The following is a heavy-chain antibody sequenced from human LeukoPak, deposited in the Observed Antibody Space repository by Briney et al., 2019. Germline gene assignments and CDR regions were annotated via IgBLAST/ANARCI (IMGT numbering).Heavy chain of an antibody. Sequence: PGGSLRLSCAASGFTFSDYYMSWIRQAPGKGLEWVSYISSSSYTNYADSVKGRFTISRDNAKNSLYLQMNSLRAEDTAVYYCARDGPTYYYDSSGYLNAFDIWGQGTMVTVSS. D-gene: IGHD3-22*01. CDR2: ISSSSYT. CDR1: GFTFSDYY. CDR3: ARDGPTYYYDSSGYLNAFDI. J-gene: IGHJ3*02. V-gene: IGHV3-11*06.